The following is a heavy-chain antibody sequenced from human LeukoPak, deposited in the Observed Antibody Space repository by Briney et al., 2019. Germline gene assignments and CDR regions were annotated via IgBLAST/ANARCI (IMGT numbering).Heavy chain of an antibody. CDR2: LFYTGST. V-gene: IGHV4-39*01. CDR3: ARHSRSYYGSGSYYFDY. Sequence: ASETLSLTCTVSGAISSSSYYWGWIRQPPGKGLEWIGSLFYTGSTYYNPSLKSRVTISVDTSKNQFSLKLSSVTAADTAVYYCARHSRSYYGSGSYYFDYWGQGTLVTVSS. CDR1: GAISSSSYY. J-gene: IGHJ4*02. D-gene: IGHD3-10*01.